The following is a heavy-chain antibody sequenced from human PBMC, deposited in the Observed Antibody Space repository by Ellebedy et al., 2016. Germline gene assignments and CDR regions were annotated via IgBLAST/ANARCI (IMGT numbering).Heavy chain of an antibody. D-gene: IGHD3-22*01. CDR1: GDSVSSDDYY. Sequence: SETLSLXXTVSGDSVSSDDYYWNWIRQSPGKGLEWIGYISYSGSTYYTPSLKRRLTMSVDTSKNQFSLALKSVTAADTAVYYCARLYYDTSDNYFPFTPVPRDAFDFWGQGTMVTVSS. J-gene: IGHJ3*01. V-gene: IGHV4-30-4*08. CDR2: ISYSGST. CDR3: ARLYYDTSDNYFPFTPVPRDAFDF.